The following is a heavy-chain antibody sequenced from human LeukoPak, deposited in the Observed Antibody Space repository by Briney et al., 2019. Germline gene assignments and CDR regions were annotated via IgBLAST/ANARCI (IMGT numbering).Heavy chain of an antibody. J-gene: IGHJ4*02. CDR2: ISSSSEYI. CDR1: GFTFTTYW. Sequence: PGGSLRLSCAASGFTFTTYWMTWVRQAPGKGLEWVSFISSSSEYIYYADSVKGRFIISRDNAKNSLYLQVSSLRAEDTAVYCWKVQTPYYGGDEIAYWGQGTLVTVSS. CDR3: KVQTPYYGGDEIAY. V-gene: IGHV3-21*01. D-gene: IGHD2-21*01.